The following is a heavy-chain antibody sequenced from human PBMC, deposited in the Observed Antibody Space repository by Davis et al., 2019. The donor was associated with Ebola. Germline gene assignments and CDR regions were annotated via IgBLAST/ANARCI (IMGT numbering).Heavy chain of an antibody. J-gene: IGHJ3*02. V-gene: IGHV3-48*02. Sequence: PGGSLRLSCAASGFTFSSYSINWVRQAPGKGLEWVSYISSGSSTTFYADSVKGRFTISRDNAKNSLSLQMNTLRDEDTAVYYCVRVAYYDSSGYYSGRGFDIWGQGTWVTVSS. CDR3: VRVAYYDSSGYYSGRGFDI. CDR2: ISSGSSTT. CDR1: GFTFSSYS. D-gene: IGHD3-22*01.